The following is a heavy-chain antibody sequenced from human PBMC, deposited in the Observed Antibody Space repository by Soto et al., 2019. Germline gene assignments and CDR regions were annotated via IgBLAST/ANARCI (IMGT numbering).Heavy chain of an antibody. J-gene: IGHJ6*02. D-gene: IGHD6-13*01. V-gene: IGHV1-18*01. CDR1: GYTFTSYG. CDR2: ISAYNGNT. CDR3: AREPSSSPTRYYGMDV. Sequence: ASVKVSCKASGYTFTSYGISWVRQAPGQGLEWMGWISAYNGNTNYAQKLQGRVTMTTDTSTSTAYMELRSLRSDDTAVYYCAREPSSSPTRYYGMDVCRQGTTVAVAS.